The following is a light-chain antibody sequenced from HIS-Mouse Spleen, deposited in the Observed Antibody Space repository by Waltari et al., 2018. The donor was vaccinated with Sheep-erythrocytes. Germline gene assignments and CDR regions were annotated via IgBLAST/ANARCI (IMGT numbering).Light chain of an antibody. CDR3: CSYAGSYTFVV. Sequence: QSALTQPRSVSGSPGQSVTISCTGTSSDVGGYNYVSWYQQHPAKAPNLMIYDVSKRPSGVPDRFSGSKAGNTASLTISGLQAEDEADYYCCSYAGSYTFVVFGGGTKLTVL. CDR1: SSDVGGYNY. J-gene: IGLJ2*01. V-gene: IGLV2-11*01. CDR2: DVS.